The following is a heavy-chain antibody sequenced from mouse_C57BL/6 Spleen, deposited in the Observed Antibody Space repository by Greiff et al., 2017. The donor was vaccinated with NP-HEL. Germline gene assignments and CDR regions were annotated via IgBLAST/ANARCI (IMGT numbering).Heavy chain of an antibody. J-gene: IGHJ2*01. CDR1: GYTFTSYW. Sequence: QVQLQQPGAELVMPGASVKLSCKASGYTFTSYWMHWVKQRPGQGLEWIGEIDPSDSYTNYNQKFKGKSTLTVDKSSSTAYMQLSSLTSEDSAVYYCARGLRRYYFDYWGQGTTLTVSS. CDR3: ARGLRRYYFDY. CDR2: IDPSDSYT. D-gene: IGHD2-4*01. V-gene: IGHV1-69*01.